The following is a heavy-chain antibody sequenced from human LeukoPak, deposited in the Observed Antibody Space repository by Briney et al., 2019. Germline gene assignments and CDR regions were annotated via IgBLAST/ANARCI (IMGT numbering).Heavy chain of an antibody. V-gene: IGHV3-23*01. CDR3: AGAKPKNMVRGLIMRRESRYYFDY. D-gene: IGHD3-10*01. Sequence: GGTLRLSCAASGFTFSSYGMSWVRQAPGKGLEWVSAISETGDGTFYADSVKGRFTISRDNSKSTLYIQMNSLRAEDTAVYYCAGAKPKNMVRGLIMRRESRYYFDYWGQGTLVTVSS. CDR2: ISETGDGT. J-gene: IGHJ4*02. CDR1: GFTFSSYG.